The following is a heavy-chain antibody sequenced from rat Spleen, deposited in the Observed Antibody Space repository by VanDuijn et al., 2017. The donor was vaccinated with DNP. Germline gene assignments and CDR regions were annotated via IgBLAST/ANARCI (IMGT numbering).Heavy chain of an antibody. Sequence: EVQLQESGPGLVKPSQSLSLTCSVTGYSITSIYRWNWIRKFPGDKMEWIGHISYSGSTGYNPSLKSRISITRDTSKNQFFLQLNSVTTEDTATYYCARGNDGYFPNWYFDFWGPGTMVTVSS. V-gene: IGHV3-1*01. D-gene: IGHD1-12*03. CDR3: ARGNDGYFPNWYFDF. CDR1: GYSITSIY. CDR2: ISYSGST. J-gene: IGHJ1*01.